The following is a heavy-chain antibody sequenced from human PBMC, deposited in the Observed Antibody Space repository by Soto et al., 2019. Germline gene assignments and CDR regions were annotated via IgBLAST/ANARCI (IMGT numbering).Heavy chain of an antibody. Sequence: QVQLVESGGGVVQPGGALRLSCAASGFTFSSTGMHWVRQAPGKGLEWVAVISHDGGNKYYGDSVKGRFTISRDNSKNMLNLQMNSLRDDDTAVYYCAKDWGIAVAAHWGQGTLVTVSS. CDR3: AKDWGIAVAAH. J-gene: IGHJ4*02. CDR1: GFTFSSTG. V-gene: IGHV3-30*18. CDR2: ISHDGGNK. D-gene: IGHD6-19*01.